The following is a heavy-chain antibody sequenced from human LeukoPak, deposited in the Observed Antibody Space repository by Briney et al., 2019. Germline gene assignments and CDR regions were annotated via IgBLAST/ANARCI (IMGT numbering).Heavy chain of an antibody. CDR2: INHSGST. Sequence: SETLSLTCAVYGGSFSGYYWSWIRQPPGKGLEWIGEINHSGSTNYNPSLKNRVTISVDTSKNQFSLKLSSVTAADTAVYYCARRYSSSWYPNWFDPWGQGTLVTVSS. J-gene: IGHJ5*02. CDR1: GGSFSGYY. D-gene: IGHD6-13*01. CDR3: ARRYSSSWYPNWFDP. V-gene: IGHV4-34*01.